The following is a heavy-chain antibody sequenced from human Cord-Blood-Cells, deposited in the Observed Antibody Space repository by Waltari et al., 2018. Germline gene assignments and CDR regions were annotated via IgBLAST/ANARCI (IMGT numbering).Heavy chain of an antibody. CDR1: GFTFSSYS. Sequence: EVQLVESGGGLVKPGGSLRLSCAASGFTFSSYSMNWVRQAPGKGLEWVSSISSSSSYRYYAASGKGLFTSSRDNAKNSLYLQMNSLRAEDTAVYYCATSGPDIVVVPAAIDYWGQGTLVTVSS. V-gene: IGHV3-21*01. CDR3: ATSGPDIVVVPAAIDY. D-gene: IGHD2-2*01. J-gene: IGHJ4*02. CDR2: ISSSSSYR.